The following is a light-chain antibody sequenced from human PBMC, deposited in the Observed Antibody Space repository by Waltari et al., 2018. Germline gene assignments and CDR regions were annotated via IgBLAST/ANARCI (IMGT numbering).Light chain of an antibody. J-gene: IGLJ2*01. V-gene: IGLV2-23*01. Sequence: QSALTQPASVSGSPGQSITISCTGTSNDVGTYNLVSWLQQHPGKAPKLMIYEGSKRPSGVSSRFSGSRSGNMASLTISGLQADDEADYYCSSYSGFTVIFGGGTKLTVL. CDR1: SNDVGTYNL. CDR2: EGS. CDR3: SSYSGFTVI.